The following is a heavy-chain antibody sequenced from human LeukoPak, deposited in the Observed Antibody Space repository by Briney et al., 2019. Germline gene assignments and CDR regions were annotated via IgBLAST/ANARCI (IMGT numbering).Heavy chain of an antibody. CDR1: GYTLTELF. D-gene: IGHD3-3*01. CDR3: AKGRFWSGHFDY. J-gene: IGHJ4*02. Sequence: ASVKVSCKVSGYTLTELFIHWVRQAPGKGLEWMGGFDPEDGDTIYAQKFQGRVTMTEDTSTDTAYMELSSLRSEDTAVYYCAKGRFWSGHFDYWGQGTLVTVSS. CDR2: FDPEDGDT. V-gene: IGHV1-24*01.